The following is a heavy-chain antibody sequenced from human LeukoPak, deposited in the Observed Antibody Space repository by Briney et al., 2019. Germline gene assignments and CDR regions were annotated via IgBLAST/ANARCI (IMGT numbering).Heavy chain of an antibody. D-gene: IGHD3-9*01. Sequence: PGGSLRLSCAASGFTFSSYAMSWVRQAPGKGLEWVSAISGSGGSTYYADSVKGRFTISRDNSKNTLYLQMNSLRAEDTAVYYCAKVSYYGVTGYPDYWGQGTLVTVSS. CDR2: ISGSGGST. J-gene: IGHJ4*02. CDR3: AKVSYYGVTGYPDY. CDR1: GFTFSSYA. V-gene: IGHV3-23*01.